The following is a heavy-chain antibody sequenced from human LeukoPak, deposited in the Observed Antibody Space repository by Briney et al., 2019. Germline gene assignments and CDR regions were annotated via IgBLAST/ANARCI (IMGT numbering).Heavy chain of an antibody. CDR2: IYHSGST. CDR1: GGSISSSNW. D-gene: IGHD2-15*01. J-gene: IGHJ3*02. V-gene: IGHV4-4*02. Sequence: SETLSLTCAVSGGSISSSNWWSWVRQPPGRGLEWIGEIYHSGSTNYNPSLKSRVTISVDKSKNQFSLKLSSVTAADTAVYYCVRVVVVAARDAFDIWGQGTMVTVSS. CDR3: VRVVVVAARDAFDI.